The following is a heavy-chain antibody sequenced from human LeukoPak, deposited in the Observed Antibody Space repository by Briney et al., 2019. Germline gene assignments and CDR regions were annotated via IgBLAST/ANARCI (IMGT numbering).Heavy chain of an antibody. CDR3: ARDGRFPVGGPYYYYGMDV. CDR1: GGSISSGDYY. CDR2: IYYSGST. V-gene: IGHV4-30-4*01. D-gene: IGHD1-26*01. Sequence: SETLSLTCTVSGGSISSGDYYWSWIRQPPGKGLEWIGYIYYSGSTYYNPSLKSRVTTSVDTSKNQFSLKLSSVTAADTAVYYCARDGRFPVGGPYYYYGMDVWGQGTTVTVSS. J-gene: IGHJ6*02.